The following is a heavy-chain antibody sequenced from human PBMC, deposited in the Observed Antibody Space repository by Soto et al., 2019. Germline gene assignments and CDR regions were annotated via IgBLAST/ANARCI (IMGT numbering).Heavy chain of an antibody. J-gene: IGHJ5*02. D-gene: IGHD3-22*01. CDR3: ATTRPGIVVVNNNWFGP. CDR1: GYTFTSYD. Sequence: ASVKVSCKASGYTFTSYDINWVRQATGQGLEWMGWMNPNSGETIYAQKFQGRVTMTEDTSTDTAYMELSSLRSEDTAVYYCATTRPGIVVVNNNWFGPWGQGTLVTVSS. V-gene: IGHV1-8*01. CDR2: MNPNSGET.